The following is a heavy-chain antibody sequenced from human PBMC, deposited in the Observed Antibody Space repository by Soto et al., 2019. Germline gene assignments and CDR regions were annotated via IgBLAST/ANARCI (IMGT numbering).Heavy chain of an antibody. J-gene: IGHJ6*02. CDR3: AATGGHYFGLDV. CDR2: SSGYNANT. V-gene: IGHV1-18*01. CDR1: DNTFTYYG. Sequence: QAQLVQSGSEVKRPGASVKVSCRCSDNTFTYYGINWVRQAPGQGLEWRGWSSGYNANTKDAQKFQDRVTMTADTCMRAAQLQVRRLPSADWGLYFCAATGGHYFGLDVWGQETTVTVSS. D-gene: IGHD2-8*02.